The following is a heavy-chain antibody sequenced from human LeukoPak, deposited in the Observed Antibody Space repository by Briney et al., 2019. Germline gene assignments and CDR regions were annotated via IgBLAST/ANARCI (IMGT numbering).Heavy chain of an antibody. CDR3: AKDEVLYGSSGYPDY. CDR2: IWYDGSNK. J-gene: IGHJ4*02. V-gene: IGHV3-33*06. Sequence: GRSLRLSCAASGFTFSSYGMHWVRQAPGKGLEWVAVIWYDGSNKYYADSVKGRFTISRDNSKNTLYLQMNSLRAEDTAVYYCAKDEVLYGSSGYPDYWGQGTLVTVSS. D-gene: IGHD3-22*01. CDR1: GFTFSSYG.